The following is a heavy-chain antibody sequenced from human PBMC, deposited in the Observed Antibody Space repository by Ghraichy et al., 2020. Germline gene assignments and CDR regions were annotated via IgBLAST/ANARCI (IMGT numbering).Heavy chain of an antibody. Sequence: SETLSLTCTVSGASITYNSYYWGWLRQPPGQGLEWIGSLYYCGSTYFNPSLQSRVTMFVATSKNQFYLKLTSVTAADTALYYCAGHRGVGGGADCFDYWGQGTLVTVSS. J-gene: IGHJ4*02. CDR2: LYYCGST. CDR1: GASITYNSYY. CDR3: AGHRGVGGGADCFDY. V-gene: IGHV4-39*01. D-gene: IGHD1-26*01.